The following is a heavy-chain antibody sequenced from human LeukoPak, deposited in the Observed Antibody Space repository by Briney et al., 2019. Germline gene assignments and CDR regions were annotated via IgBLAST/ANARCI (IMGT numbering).Heavy chain of an antibody. CDR1: GGTFCSYA. J-gene: IGHJ3*02. CDR3: ARDVDYYYGSGSYDAFDI. D-gene: IGHD3-10*01. Sequence: ASVKVSCKASGGTFCSYAISWVRQAPGQGLEWMGGIIPIFGTANYAQKFQGRVTITADESTSTAYMELSSLRSEDTAVYYCARDVDYYYGSGSYDAFDIWGQGTMVTVSS. CDR2: IIPIFGTA. V-gene: IGHV1-69*13.